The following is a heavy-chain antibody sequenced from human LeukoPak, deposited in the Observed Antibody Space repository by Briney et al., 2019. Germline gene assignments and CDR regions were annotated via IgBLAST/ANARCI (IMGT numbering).Heavy chain of an antibody. Sequence: PSETLCLTCTVSGGSITSYFWSWVRQPPGKGLEWIGYIYYNGSTNYNPSLKSGVTMSVDTSKNQFSLKLSSVTAADTAIYYCARSGIAAAEWFDPWGQGTLVTVSS. CDR3: ARSGIAAAEWFDP. J-gene: IGHJ5*02. V-gene: IGHV4-59*01. CDR1: GGSITSYF. D-gene: IGHD6-13*01. CDR2: IYYNGST.